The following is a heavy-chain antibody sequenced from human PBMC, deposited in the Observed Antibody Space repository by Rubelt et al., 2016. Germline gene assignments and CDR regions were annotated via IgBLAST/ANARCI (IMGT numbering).Heavy chain of an antibody. Sequence: VQLQQWGAGLLKPSETLSLTSAVYGGSFSGYYWNWIRQPPGKGLEWVSSISSSSSYIYYADSVKGRFTLPRDNPKNSLYLEMNSLRAEVTAGYYCARASYYESSGYDDAFDGWGQGTMVTVSS. J-gene: IGHJ3*01. D-gene: IGHD3-22*01. CDR1: GGSFSGYY. V-gene: IGHV3-21*02. CDR3: ARASYYESSGYDDAFDG. CDR2: ISSSSSYI.